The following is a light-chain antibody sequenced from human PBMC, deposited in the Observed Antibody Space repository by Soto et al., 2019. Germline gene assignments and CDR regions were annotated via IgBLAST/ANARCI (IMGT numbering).Light chain of an antibody. CDR3: TSYRRGPLYV. CDR1: SSDVGGSNY. V-gene: IGLV2-14*03. J-gene: IGLJ1*01. Sequence: QSVLTQPASGSGSPGQSITVSCTGISSDVGGSNYVSWYQQHPGKAPRLIIFDVNNRPSGVSPRFSGSKSGNTASLTISGLQAEDEANYFCTSYRRGPLYVFGIGTKVXV. CDR2: DVN.